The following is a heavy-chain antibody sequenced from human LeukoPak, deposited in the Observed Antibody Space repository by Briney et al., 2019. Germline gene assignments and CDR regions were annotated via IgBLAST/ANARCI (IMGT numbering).Heavy chain of an antibody. CDR2: IKKDGSEK. D-gene: IGHD2-2*01. V-gene: IGHV3-7*01. CDR1: GSTFSSHW. J-gene: IGHJ4*02. Sequence: GGSLRLFCAASGSTFSSHWMSWVRQAPGRGLEWVANIKKDGSEKYYVDAVKGRFTISRDNAKTSLYLQMNSLRAEDTAVYYCAREYCSSTSCYFGYWGQGTLVTVSS. CDR3: AREYCSSTSCYFGY.